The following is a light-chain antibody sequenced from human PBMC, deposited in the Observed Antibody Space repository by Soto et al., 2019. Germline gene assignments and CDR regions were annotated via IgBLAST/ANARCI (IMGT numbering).Light chain of an antibody. CDR2: AAS. Sequence: DIQMTQSPSSLSASVGDRVTITCRASQSISSYLNWYQQKPGKAPKLLIYAASSLQSGVPSRFSGSGSGTDFTLTISSLQPEDFANDYCQQSYSTLWTFGQGTKVEIK. CDR3: QQSYSTLWT. CDR1: QSISSY. J-gene: IGKJ1*01. V-gene: IGKV1-39*01.